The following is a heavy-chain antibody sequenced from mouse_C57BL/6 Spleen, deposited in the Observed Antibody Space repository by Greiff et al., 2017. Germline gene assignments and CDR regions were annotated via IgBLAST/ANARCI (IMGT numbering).Heavy chain of an antibody. CDR1: GYAFTNYL. D-gene: IGHD1-1*01. V-gene: IGHV1-54*01. J-gene: IGHJ2*01. CDR2: INPGSGGT. CDR3: ARGTTVAYFDY. Sequence: QVQLQQSGAELVRPGTSVKVSCKASGYAFTNYLIEWVKQRPGQGLEWIGVINPGSGGTNYNEKFKGKATLTADKSSSTAYMQLSSLTSEDSAVYFCARGTTVAYFDYWGQGTTLTVSS.